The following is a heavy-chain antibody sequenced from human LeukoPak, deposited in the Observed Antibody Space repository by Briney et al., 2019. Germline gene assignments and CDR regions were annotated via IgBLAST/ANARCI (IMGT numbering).Heavy chain of an antibody. CDR1: GFTFSDYY. Sequence: GGSLRLSCAASGFTFSDYYMSWIRQAPGKGLEWVSYISSSSSTIYYADSVKGRFTISRDNAKNSLYLQMNSLRAEDTAVYYCARDYDKIDIVVVPAAMHAFDIWGQGTMVTVSS. CDR3: ARDYDKIDIVVVPAAMHAFDI. V-gene: IGHV3-11*04. J-gene: IGHJ3*02. CDR2: ISSSSSTI. D-gene: IGHD2-2*01.